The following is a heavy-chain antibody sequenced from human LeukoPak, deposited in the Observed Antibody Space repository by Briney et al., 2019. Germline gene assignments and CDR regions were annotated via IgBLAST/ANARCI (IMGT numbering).Heavy chain of an antibody. V-gene: IGHV3-23*01. CDR1: GFTFSSYD. D-gene: IGHD3-9*01. CDR3: AKGKNVLTGSGLLDY. J-gene: IGHJ4*02. Sequence: GGSLRLSCAASGFTFSSYDMTWVRQSPGKGLEWVSAISGSGGSTYYADSVKGRFTISRDNSKNTLYLQMNSLRAEDTAVYYCAKGKNVLTGSGLLDYWGQGTLVTVSS. CDR2: ISGSGGST.